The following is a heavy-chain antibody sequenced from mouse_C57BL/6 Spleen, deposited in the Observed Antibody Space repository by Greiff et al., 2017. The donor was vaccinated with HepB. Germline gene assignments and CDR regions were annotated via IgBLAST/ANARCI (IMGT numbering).Heavy chain of an antibody. CDR1: GFTFSDYG. CDR3: ARDIPAY. Sequence: EVHLVESGGGLVKPGGSLKLSCAASGFTFSDYGMHWVRQAPEKGLEWVAYISSGSSTIYYAATVKGRFTISRDNAKNTLFLQMTSLRSEDTAMYYCARDIPAYWGQGTLVTVSA. V-gene: IGHV5-17*01. CDR2: ISSGSSTI. J-gene: IGHJ3*01.